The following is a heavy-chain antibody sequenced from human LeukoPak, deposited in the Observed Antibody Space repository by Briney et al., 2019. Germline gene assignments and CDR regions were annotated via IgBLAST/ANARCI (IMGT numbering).Heavy chain of an antibody. CDR2: IYFSGSP. J-gene: IGHJ4*02. CDR3: TRLLHDSRGYYYFTY. V-gene: IGHV4-39*01. D-gene: IGHD3-22*01. Sequence: SETLSLTCTVSGGSISSSSYYWGWIRQPPGKGLEWIGSIYFSGSPYHNPSLKSRVTMSVDTSKNQFSLKLNSVTAADTAVYFCTRLLHDSRGYYYFTYWAQETLATVSS. CDR1: GGSISSSSYY.